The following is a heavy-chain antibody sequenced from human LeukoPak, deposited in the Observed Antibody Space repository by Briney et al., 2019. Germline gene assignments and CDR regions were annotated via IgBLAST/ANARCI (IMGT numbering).Heavy chain of an antibody. V-gene: IGHV4-34*01. J-gene: IGHJ3*02. CDR3: ASSPAGTADFDI. D-gene: IGHD6-13*01. CDR1: GGSFSGYY. Sequence: PSETLSLTCAVYGGSFSGYYWSWIRQPPGKGLEWIGEINHSGSTNYNPSLKSRVTISVDTSKNQFSLKLSSVTAADTAVYYCASSPAGTADFDIWGQGTRVTVSS. CDR2: INHSGST.